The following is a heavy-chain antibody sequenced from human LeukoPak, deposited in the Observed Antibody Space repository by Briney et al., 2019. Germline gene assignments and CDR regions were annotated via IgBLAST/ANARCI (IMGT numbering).Heavy chain of an antibody. J-gene: IGHJ4*02. CDR1: GFTFSSYG. D-gene: IGHD3-9*01. CDR2: ISGSGGST. Sequence: GGSLRLSCAASGFTFSSYGMSWVRQAPGKGLEWVSAISGSGGSTYYADSVKGRFTISRDNSKNTLYLQMNSLRAEDTAVYYCAKDHREGLRYFDWLIDYWGQGTLVTVSS. V-gene: IGHV3-23*01. CDR3: AKDHREGLRYFDWLIDY.